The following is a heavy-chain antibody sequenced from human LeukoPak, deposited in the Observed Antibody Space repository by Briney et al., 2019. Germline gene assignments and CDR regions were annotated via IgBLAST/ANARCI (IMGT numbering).Heavy chain of an antibody. CDR1: GFTFSSNW. CDR3: ARGGTSHFDY. J-gene: IGHJ4*02. V-gene: IGHV3-7*01. CDR2: IKQDGSEK. D-gene: IGHD2-8*01. Sequence: GGSLRLSCAASGFTFSSNWMSWVRQAPGKGLEWVANIKQDGSEKYYVDSVKGRFTISRDNAKNSLYLQMNSLRAEDTAVYYCARGGTSHFDYWGQGTLVTVSS.